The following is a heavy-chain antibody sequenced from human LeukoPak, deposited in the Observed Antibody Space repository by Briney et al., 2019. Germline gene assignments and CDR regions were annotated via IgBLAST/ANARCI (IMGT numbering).Heavy chain of an antibody. J-gene: IGHJ3*02. V-gene: IGHV3-23*01. CDR1: GFTFSSYA. D-gene: IGHD6-19*01. CDR3: AKFTVDIAVAGYDAFDI. Sequence: GGSLRLSCAASGFTFSSYAMSWVRQAPGKGLEWVSAISGSGGSTYYADSVKGRFTISRDNSKNTLYLQMNSLRAEDTAVYYCAKFTVDIAVAGYDAFDIWGQGTMVTVSS. CDR2: ISGSGGST.